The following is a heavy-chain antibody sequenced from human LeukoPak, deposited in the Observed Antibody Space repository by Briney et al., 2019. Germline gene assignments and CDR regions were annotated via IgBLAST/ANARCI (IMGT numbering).Heavy chain of an antibody. CDR3: ARDFKTGSKLWSGSQAGYYYYMDV. CDR1: GFTFSSYS. Sequence: GGSLRLSCAASGFTFSSYSMNWVRQAPGKGLEWVSSISSSSSYIYYADSVKGRFTISRDNAKNSLYLQMNSLRAEDTAVYYCARDFKTGSKLWSGSQAGYYYYMDVWGKGTTVTVSS. J-gene: IGHJ6*03. D-gene: IGHD3-3*01. CDR2: ISSSSSYI. V-gene: IGHV3-21*01.